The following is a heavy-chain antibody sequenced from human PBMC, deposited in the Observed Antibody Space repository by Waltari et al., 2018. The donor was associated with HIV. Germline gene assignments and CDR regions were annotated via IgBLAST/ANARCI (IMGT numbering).Heavy chain of an antibody. CDR2: IIPVFGTT. V-gene: IGHV1-69*13. CDR1: GGSFSDHA. J-gene: IGHJ4*02. D-gene: IGHD6-25*01. CDR3: ARGAASNTFNSYFDS. Sequence: QVQLVQSGAEVKKPGSSVKFSCKASGGSFSDHALSWVRHAPGQGLEWIGGIIPVFGTTYYSQKFQGRVTITADVSLTTAYMDLSSLGSDDTAFYFCARGAASNTFNSYFDSWGQGVLVTVSS.